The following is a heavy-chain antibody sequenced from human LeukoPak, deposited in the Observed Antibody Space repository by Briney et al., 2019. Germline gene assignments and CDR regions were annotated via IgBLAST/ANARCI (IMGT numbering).Heavy chain of an antibody. CDR1: GFTFSSYW. V-gene: IGHV3-7*01. D-gene: IGHD3-3*01. Sequence: GGSLRLSCAASGFTFSSYWMTWVRQAPGKGLEWVASIKQDGSEKYYVDSVKGRFTISRDNAQNSLYLQMNSLRAEDTAVYYCARDQADFRSGYSLDAFDIWGQGTMVTVSS. CDR3: ARDQADFRSGYSLDAFDI. CDR2: IKQDGSEK. J-gene: IGHJ3*02.